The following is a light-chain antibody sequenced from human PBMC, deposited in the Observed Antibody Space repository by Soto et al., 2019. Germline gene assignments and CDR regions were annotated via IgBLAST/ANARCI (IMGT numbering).Light chain of an antibody. J-gene: IGKJ4*01. Sequence: EVVLTQSPATLSVSPGERATLSCRASQSVNDKVAWFQQKPGQAPRLLIIGASTTATGVPARFSGSGSGREFTLTISSLQSEDFGVYYCQHRSNWPSVTFGGGTKVEIK. CDR3: QHRSNWPSVT. CDR2: GAS. CDR1: QSVNDK. V-gene: IGKV3-15*01.